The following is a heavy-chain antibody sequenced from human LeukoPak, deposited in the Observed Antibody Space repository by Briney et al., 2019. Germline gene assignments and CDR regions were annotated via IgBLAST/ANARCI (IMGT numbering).Heavy chain of an antibody. CDR3: AKVHRDFWSGHRMGGYLEC. D-gene: IGHD3-3*01. J-gene: IGHJ4*03. Sequence: GRSLTPSCAAAGLTFSTYAMRSLRQAPGGGVEWVAVIWYDGTNKYYAECVKGRFTISRDNTNNTLYLQMNSLRVEDTAVYYCAKVHRDFWSGHRMGGYLECWGQGFLVTVSS. V-gene: IGHV3-33*06. CDR2: IWYDGTNK. CDR1: GLTFSTYA.